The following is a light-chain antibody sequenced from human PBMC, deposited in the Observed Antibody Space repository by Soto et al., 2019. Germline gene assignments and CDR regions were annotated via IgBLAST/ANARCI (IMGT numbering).Light chain of an antibody. J-gene: IGKJ5*01. CDR1: QSVSTN. CDR3: QQYNNWPPIT. CDR2: GAS. Sequence: ETVMTQSPATLSLSPGERATLSCRASQSVSTNLAWYQQKPGQAPRLLISGASTRATGIPVRFSGSGSGTEFTLTITSLQSEDFAIYYCQQYNNWPPITLGQGTRLEIK. V-gene: IGKV3-15*01.